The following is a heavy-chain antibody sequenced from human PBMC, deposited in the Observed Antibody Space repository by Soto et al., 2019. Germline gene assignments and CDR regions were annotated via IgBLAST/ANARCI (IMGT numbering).Heavy chain of an antibody. Sequence: EVRVVESGGGLVQPGGSLRLSCAGSGFSFSDHYMDWVRQAPGKGLEWVGRSRNKPKKYTTEYATSVKGRFTISRDDSKNSLYLQMNSLKNEDTAVYYCARISAATSNAFDIWGKGTMVTVSS. J-gene: IGHJ3*02. CDR2: SRNKPKKYTT. CDR1: GFSFSDHY. V-gene: IGHV3-72*01. CDR3: ARISAATSNAFDI. D-gene: IGHD6-13*01.